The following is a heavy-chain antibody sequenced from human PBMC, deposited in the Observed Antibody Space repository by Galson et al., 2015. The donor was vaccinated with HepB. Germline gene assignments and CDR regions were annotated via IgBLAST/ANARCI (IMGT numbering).Heavy chain of an antibody. CDR3: ATVNRYSPLDTYYFDY. J-gene: IGHJ4*02. CDR2: FDPEDGET. Sequence: SVKVSCKVSGYTLTELSMHWVRQAPGKGLEWMGGFDPEDGETIYAQKFQGRVTMTEDTSTDTAYMELSSLRSEDTAVYYCATVNRYSPLDTYYFDYWGQGTLVTVSS. V-gene: IGHV1-24*01. CDR1: GYTLTELS. D-gene: IGHD6-13*01.